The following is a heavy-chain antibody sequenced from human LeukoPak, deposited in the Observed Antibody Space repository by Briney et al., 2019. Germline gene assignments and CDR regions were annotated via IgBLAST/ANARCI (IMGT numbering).Heavy chain of an antibody. Sequence: PGGSLRLSCAASGFTFSNYAMSWVRQAPGKGLEWVSDISGSGGSTYYADSVKGRFIISRDNSKNTLYLQMNSLRAEDTAVYYCAKLAGYSSGWSRGDYWGQGTLVTVSS. V-gene: IGHV3-23*01. CDR1: GFTFSNYA. CDR3: AKLAGYSSGWSRGDY. J-gene: IGHJ4*02. CDR2: ISGSGGST. D-gene: IGHD6-19*01.